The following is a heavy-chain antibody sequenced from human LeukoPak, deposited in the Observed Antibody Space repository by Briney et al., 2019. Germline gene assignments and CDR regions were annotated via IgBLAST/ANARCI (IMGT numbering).Heavy chain of an antibody. V-gene: IGHV3-43*01. Sequence: SGGSLRLSCAASGFTFDDYTMHWVRQAPGKGLEWVSLISWDGGSTYYADSAKGRFTISRDNSKDTLYLQMNSLRAEDTAVYYCAKEETAASFAHWGQGTLVTVSS. CDR3: AKEETAASFAH. D-gene: IGHD6-13*01. CDR2: ISWDGGST. CDR1: GFTFDDYT. J-gene: IGHJ4*02.